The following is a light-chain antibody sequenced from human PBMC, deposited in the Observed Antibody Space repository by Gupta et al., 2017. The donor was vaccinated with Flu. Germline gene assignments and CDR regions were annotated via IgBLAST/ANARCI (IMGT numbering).Light chain of an antibody. Sequence: DIQMTQSPSTLSASVGDRVTITCRASHSISSWLAWYQQKPGKAPKLLIYKASSLESGVPSRFSGSGAGTEFTLTISSLQPDDFATYYCQQSGTFGQGTKVEIK. V-gene: IGKV1-5*03. CDR2: KAS. CDR1: HSISSW. J-gene: IGKJ1*01. CDR3: QQSGT.